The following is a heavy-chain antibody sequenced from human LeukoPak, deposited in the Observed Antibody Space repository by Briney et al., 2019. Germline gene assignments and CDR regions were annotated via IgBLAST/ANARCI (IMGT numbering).Heavy chain of an antibody. D-gene: IGHD6-13*01. Sequence: ASVKVSCKASGYTFTSYYMHWVRQAPGQGLEWMGVINPSGDMTSYAQKFQGRVTMTRDTSTSTVYMELSSLRSEDTSMYYCARSSSWPHFDYWGQGTLVTVSS. CDR1: GYTFTSYY. J-gene: IGHJ4*02. CDR3: ARSSSWPHFDY. CDR2: INPSGDMT. V-gene: IGHV1-46*01.